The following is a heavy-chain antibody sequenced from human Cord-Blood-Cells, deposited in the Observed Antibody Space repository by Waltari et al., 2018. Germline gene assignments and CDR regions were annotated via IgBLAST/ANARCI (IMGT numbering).Heavy chain of an antibody. V-gene: IGHV1-8*03. J-gene: IGHJ3*02. D-gene: IGHD1-1*01. CDR2: MHTNSVST. Sequence: QVQLVQSAAEVKKPGASVKVSCMASGYTFTSYDINRVRQATGQGVEWMGLMHTNSVSTGYAQKFQGRVTITRNTSICTAYMELSSQRSEDTAGYCWARMIGLEDAFDIWGQGTIVTVSS. CDR1: GYTFTSYD. CDR3: ARMIGLEDAFDI.